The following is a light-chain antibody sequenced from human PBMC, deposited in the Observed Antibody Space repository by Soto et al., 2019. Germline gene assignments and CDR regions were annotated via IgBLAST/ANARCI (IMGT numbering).Light chain of an antibody. CDR3: QQYGSSPRGIT. Sequence: EIVLTQSPGTLSLSPGERATLSCRASQSVSSSYLAWYQQKPGQAPRLLIYGASSRATGIPDRFSGSGSGTDFTITISRLEPEDFAVYYCQQYGSSPRGITFGQGTRLEIK. CDR2: GAS. J-gene: IGKJ5*01. CDR1: QSVSSSY. V-gene: IGKV3-20*01.